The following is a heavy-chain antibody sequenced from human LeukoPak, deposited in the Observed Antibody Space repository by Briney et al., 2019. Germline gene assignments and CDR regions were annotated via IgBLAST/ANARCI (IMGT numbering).Heavy chain of an antibody. CDR2: ISYDGSNK. V-gene: IGHV3-30*01. CDR3: ARDPVQYCSSTSCFSGWFDP. CDR1: GFTFSSYA. J-gene: IGHJ5*02. D-gene: IGHD2-2*01. Sequence: PGRSLRLSCAASGFTFSSYAMHWVRQAPGKGLEWVAVISYDGSNKYYADSVKGRFTISRDNSKNTPYLQMNSLRAEDTAVYYCARDPVQYCSSTSCFSGWFDPWGQGTLVTVSS.